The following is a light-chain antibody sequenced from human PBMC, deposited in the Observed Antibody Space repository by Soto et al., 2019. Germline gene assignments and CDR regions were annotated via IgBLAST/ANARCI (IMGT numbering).Light chain of an antibody. CDR2: DAS. CDR3: QQRSNWPPLT. Sequence: EIVLTQSPATLSLSPGERATLSCRASQSVSSYLAWYQQKPGQAPRLLIYDASDRATGIPARFSGSGSGTDFTLTISSLEPEDFAVYYCQQRSNWPPLTCGGGTKVEIK. V-gene: IGKV3-11*01. CDR1: QSVSSY. J-gene: IGKJ4*01.